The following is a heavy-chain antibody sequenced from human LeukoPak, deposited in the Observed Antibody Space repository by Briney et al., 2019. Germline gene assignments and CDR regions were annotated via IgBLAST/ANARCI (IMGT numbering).Heavy chain of an antibody. V-gene: IGHV1-18*04. J-gene: IGHJ3*02. D-gene: IGHD3-10*01. Sequence: GASVKVSCKASGYTFTSYGISWVRQAPGQGLEWMGWISAYNGNTNYAQKLHGRVTMTADTSTSTAYMELRSLRSDDTAVYYCARDSLLWFGEAPFDIWGQGTMVTVSS. CDR2: ISAYNGNT. CDR1: GYTFTSYG. CDR3: ARDSLLWFGEAPFDI.